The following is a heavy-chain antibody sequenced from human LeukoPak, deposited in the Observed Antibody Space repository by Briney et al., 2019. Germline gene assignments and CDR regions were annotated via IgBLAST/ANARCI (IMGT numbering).Heavy chain of an antibody. CDR2: INPDSGDT. CDR3: ARDSQVFWPKETNWFDP. CDR1: GYNFAGYY. D-gene: IGHD3-3*01. Sequence: ASVTVSCKASGYNFAGYYIHWVRQPPGQGLEWLGRINPDSGDTNYAQKFQGRVTMMRDTSSSTAYMELSRLRSDDTAVYYCARDSQVFWPKETNWFDPWGQGTLVTVAS. J-gene: IGHJ5*02. V-gene: IGHV1-2*06.